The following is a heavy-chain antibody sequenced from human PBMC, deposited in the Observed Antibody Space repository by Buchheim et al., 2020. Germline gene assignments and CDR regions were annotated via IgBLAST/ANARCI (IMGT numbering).Heavy chain of an antibody. CDR3: ARRRPYKWELEH. V-gene: IGHV2-70*04. J-gene: IGHJ1*01. CDR1: GFSLNTGGMR. D-gene: IGHD1-26*01. Sequence: QVPLRESGPALVRPTQTLTLTCTFSGFSLNTGGMRVSWFRQPPGKALEWLARIDWDNDKFFSTSLQSRLTISKDTSKRQVVLTMTNMSPMDTATYYCARRRPYKWELEHWGQGTL. CDR2: IDWDNDK.